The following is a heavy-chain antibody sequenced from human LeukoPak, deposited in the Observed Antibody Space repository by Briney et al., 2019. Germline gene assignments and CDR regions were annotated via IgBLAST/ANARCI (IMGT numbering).Heavy chain of an antibody. CDR2: MNPNSGNT. CDR1: GYTFTSYD. Sequence: ASVKVSCKASGYTFTSYDINWVRQATGQGLEWMGWMNPNSGNTGYAQKFQGRVTMTRNTSISTAYMELSSLRSEDTAVYYCARGNPSSAYFDYWGQGTLVTVSS. J-gene: IGHJ4*02. CDR3: ARGNPSSAYFDY. V-gene: IGHV1-8*01. D-gene: IGHD6-19*01.